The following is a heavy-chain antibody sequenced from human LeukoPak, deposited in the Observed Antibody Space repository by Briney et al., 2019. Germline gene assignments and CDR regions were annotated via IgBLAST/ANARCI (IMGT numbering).Heavy chain of an antibody. V-gene: IGHV1-46*01. D-gene: IGHD3-22*01. J-gene: IGHJ5*02. Sequence: GASVKVSCKASGYTFTSYYMHWVRQAPGQGREWMGIINPSGGSTSYAQKFQGRVTMTRDTSTSTVYMELSSLRSEDTAVYYCARGANYYDSSGYFWFDPWGQGTLVTVSS. CDR3: ARGANYYDSSGYFWFDP. CDR2: INPSGGST. CDR1: GYTFTSYY.